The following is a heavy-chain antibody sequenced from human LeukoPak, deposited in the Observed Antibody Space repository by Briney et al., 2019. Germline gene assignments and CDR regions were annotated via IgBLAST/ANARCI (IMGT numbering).Heavy chain of an antibody. V-gene: IGHV3-23*01. Sequence: GGSLRLSCAASGFTFSSYAMSWVRQAPGKGLEWVSAISGSGGSTYYADSVKGRFTTSRDNSKNTLYLQMNSLRAEDTAVYYCAIDYGAHRYYYGMDVWGQGTTVTVSS. D-gene: IGHD4-17*01. CDR3: AIDYGAHRYYYGMDV. J-gene: IGHJ6*02. CDR1: GFTFSSYA. CDR2: ISGSGGST.